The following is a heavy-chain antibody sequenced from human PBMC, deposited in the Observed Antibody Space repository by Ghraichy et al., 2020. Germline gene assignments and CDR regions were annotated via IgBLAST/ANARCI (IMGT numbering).Heavy chain of an antibody. Sequence: ASVKVSCMASGYTFTDNYIHWVRQAPGEGLEWMGWINPHSGDTKYAQTFQGRVTMTRDTSTNTAYMELSGLRSVDTAVYFCSRRSASSDRFDSWGQGTPVTISS. CDR1: GYTFTDNY. V-gene: IGHV1-2*02. CDR2: INPHSGDT. J-gene: IGHJ5*01. CDR3: SRRSASSDRFDS.